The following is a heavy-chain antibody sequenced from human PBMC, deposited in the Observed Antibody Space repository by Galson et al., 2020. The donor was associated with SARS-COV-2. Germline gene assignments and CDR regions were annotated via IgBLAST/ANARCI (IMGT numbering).Heavy chain of an antibody. CDR3: ARVYGGHYGGNLHY. J-gene: IGHJ4*02. V-gene: IGHV4-59*01. Sequence: SETLSLTCTVSGGSISSYYWSWIRQPPGKGLEWIGYIYYSGSTNYNPSLKSRVTISVDTSKNQFSLKLSSVTAADTAVYYCARVYGGHYGGNLHYCGQGTLVTVSS. D-gene: IGHD4-17*01. CDR2: IYYSGST. CDR1: GGSISSYY.